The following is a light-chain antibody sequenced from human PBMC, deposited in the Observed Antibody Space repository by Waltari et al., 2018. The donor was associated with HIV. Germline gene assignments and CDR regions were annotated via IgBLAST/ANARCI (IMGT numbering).Light chain of an antibody. CDR2: SAS. V-gene: IGKV3-15*01. J-gene: IGKJ1*01. CDR3: QQYINWPPWS. CDR1: QSVGSN. Sequence: EIVMTQSPATLSVSPGERVTLSCRASQSVGSNLAWYQQKPCRAPSLLVYSASTRATGIPARFSGSGSGTEFTLTISSLQSEDFAVYYCQQYINWPPWSFGQGTKVEIK.